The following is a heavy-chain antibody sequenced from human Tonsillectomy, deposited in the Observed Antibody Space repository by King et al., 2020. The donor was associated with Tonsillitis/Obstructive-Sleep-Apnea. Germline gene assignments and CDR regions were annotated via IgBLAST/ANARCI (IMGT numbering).Heavy chain of an antibody. Sequence: VQLVESGGGLVQPGGSLRLSCTISGFTVSSSYMSWVRQAPGKGLEWVSVFFGVGSTYCADSVQGRFSMSTDNSKNTLVLQMNSLRAEDTALYYCVKDVYCSGGTCYTTYWGQGTLVTVSS. CDR1: GFTVSSSY. CDR3: VKDVYCSGGTCYTTY. J-gene: IGHJ4*02. V-gene: IGHV3-66*01. CDR2: FFGVGST. D-gene: IGHD2-15*01.